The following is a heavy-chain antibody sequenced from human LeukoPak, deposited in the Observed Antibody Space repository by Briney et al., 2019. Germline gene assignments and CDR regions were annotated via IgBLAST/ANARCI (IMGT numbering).Heavy chain of an antibody. J-gene: IGHJ3*02. CDR1: GFTFSNYA. CDR2: MSRSGGST. CDR3: AKAEGYSYDYGINI. D-gene: IGHD5-18*01. Sequence: GGSLRLSCAASGFTFSNYAMNWVREAPGEGLEWVSAMSRSGGSTYYADSVKGRFTISRDNSKKTLYLQMNSLRAEDTAVYYCAKAEGYSYDYGINIWGQGTMVTVSS. V-gene: IGHV3-23*01.